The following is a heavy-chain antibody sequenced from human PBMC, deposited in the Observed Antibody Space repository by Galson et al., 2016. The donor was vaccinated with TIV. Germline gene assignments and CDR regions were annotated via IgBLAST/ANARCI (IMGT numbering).Heavy chain of an antibody. V-gene: IGHV5-51*03. D-gene: IGHD5-18*01. CDR3: ARAPGYTGYSYGYFDS. CDR1: GYSFTSNW. J-gene: IGHJ4*02. Sequence: QSGAEVKKPGESLKISCKGSGYSFTSNWIAWVRQMPGKGLEWMGIIYAGDSDTRYSPSFQGQVTISADESVSTAYLQWSNLKASDSAMYFCARAPGYTGYSYGYFDSWGRGTLVTVSS. CDR2: IYAGDSDT.